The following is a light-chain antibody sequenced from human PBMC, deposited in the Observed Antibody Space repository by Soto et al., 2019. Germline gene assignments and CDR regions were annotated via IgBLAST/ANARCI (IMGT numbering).Light chain of an antibody. CDR1: QSVSRY. CDR3: QQRNNWPPIT. V-gene: IGKV3-11*01. J-gene: IGKJ3*01. CDR2: DTS. Sequence: EIVLTQSPATLSLSPGERATLSCRASQSVSRYLAWYQQRPGHAPRLLIYDTSNRATGVPARFSGSGSGTDFTLTISSLEPEDFAIYYCQQRNNWPPITFGPGTKVDIK.